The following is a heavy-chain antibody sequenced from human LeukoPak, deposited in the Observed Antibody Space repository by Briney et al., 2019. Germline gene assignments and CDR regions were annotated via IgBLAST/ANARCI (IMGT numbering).Heavy chain of an antibody. Sequence: SETLSLTCTVSGGSISSSSYYWGWIRQPPGKGLEWIGSIYYSGSTISVDTSKNQFSLKLSSVTAADTAVYYCVRDGYSGHDALWGQGTLVTVSS. CDR1: GGSISSSSYY. CDR3: VRDGYSGHDAL. CDR2: IYYSGS. D-gene: IGHD5-12*01. J-gene: IGHJ4*02. V-gene: IGHV4-39*07.